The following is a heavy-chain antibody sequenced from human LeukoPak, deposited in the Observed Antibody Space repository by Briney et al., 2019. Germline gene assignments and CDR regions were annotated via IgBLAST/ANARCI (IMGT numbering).Heavy chain of an antibody. CDR1: GYTFTSYG. J-gene: IGHJ3*02. V-gene: IGHV1-2*02. CDR3: ARVAAAAVSIRGI. CDR2: INPNSGGT. Sequence: ASVKVSCKASGYTFTSYGISWVRQAPGQGLEWMGWINPNSGGTNYAQKFQGRVTMTRDTSISTAYMELSRLRSDDTAVYYCARVAAAAVSIRGIWGQGTMVTVSS. D-gene: IGHD6-13*01.